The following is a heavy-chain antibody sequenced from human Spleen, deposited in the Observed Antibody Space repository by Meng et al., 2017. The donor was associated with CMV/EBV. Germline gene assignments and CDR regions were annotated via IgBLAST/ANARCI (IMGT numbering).Heavy chain of an antibody. J-gene: IGHJ4*02. CDR2: ISSSGSVI. D-gene: IGHD4-11*01. CDR3: ARDSQGGYSRYIDY. CDR1: GFDFSLYS. Sequence: GESLKISCAASGFDFSLYSINWVRQAPGKGLEWISYISSSGSVIHNADSVKGRLTVSRDNAKNSLYLQMRSLRVEDTAVYYCARDSQGGYSRYIDYWGQGSLVTVSS. V-gene: IGHV3-48*04.